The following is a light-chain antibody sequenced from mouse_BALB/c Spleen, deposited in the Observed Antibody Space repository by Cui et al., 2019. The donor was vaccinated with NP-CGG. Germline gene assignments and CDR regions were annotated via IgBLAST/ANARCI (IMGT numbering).Light chain of an antibody. CDR2: GTN. CDR3: ALWYSNHWV. Sequence: QAVVTQESALTTSPGETVTLTCRSSTGVVTTSNYANWVQEKPDHLFTGLIGGTNNRVPGVPARFSGSPIGDKAALTITGAQTEDEAIYFCALWYSNHWVFGGGTKLTVL. CDR1: TGVVTTSNY. J-gene: IGLJ1*01. V-gene: IGLV1*01.